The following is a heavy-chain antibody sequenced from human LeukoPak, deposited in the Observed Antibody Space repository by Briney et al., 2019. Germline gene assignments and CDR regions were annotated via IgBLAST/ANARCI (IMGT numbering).Heavy chain of an antibody. CDR3: ARENSWTFDY. J-gene: IGHJ4*02. Sequence: GGSLRLSCVASGFTFTTFNMNWVRHVPGKGLEWISYISGGSGTIYYADSVKGRFTVSRDNAKNSLFLQMDSLRDDDTAVYYCARENSWTFDYWGQGSLVTVSS. D-gene: IGHD6-13*01. CDR2: ISGGSGTI. CDR1: GFTFTTFN. V-gene: IGHV3-48*02.